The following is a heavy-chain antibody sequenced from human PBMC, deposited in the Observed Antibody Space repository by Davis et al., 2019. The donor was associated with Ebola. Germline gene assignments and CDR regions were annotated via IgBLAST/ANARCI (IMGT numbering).Heavy chain of an antibody. CDR3: ARVWNDYGSGSYYDY. D-gene: IGHD3-10*01. Sequence: SETLSLTCTVSGGSIETYRWNWIRQPPGKGLEYIGFIYYSGSTNYNPSLKSRVTISVDTSKNQFSLKLRSVTTADTAVYYCARVWNDYGSGSYYDYWGQGILVTVSS. CDR2: IYYSGST. CDR1: GGSIETYR. J-gene: IGHJ4*02. V-gene: IGHV4-59*12.